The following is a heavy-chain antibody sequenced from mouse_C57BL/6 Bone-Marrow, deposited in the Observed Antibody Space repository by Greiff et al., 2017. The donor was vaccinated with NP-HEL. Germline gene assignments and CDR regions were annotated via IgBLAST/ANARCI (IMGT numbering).Heavy chain of an antibody. CDR1: GYTFTSYW. CDR3: AGDYASYFDY. V-gene: IGHV1-7*01. Sequence: VKLQESGAELVKPGASVKLSCKASGYTFTSYWMHWVKQRPGQGLEWIGYINPSSGYTKYNQKFKDKATLTADKSSSTAYLQLSRLTYEDSAVYCGAGDYASYFDYWGQGTTLTVSS. J-gene: IGHJ2*01. D-gene: IGHD1-1*02. CDR2: INPSSGYT.